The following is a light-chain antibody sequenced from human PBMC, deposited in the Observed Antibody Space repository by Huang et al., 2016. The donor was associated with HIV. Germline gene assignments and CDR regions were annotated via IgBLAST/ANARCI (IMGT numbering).Light chain of an antibody. V-gene: IGKV1-39*01. CDR1: QTISTF. CDR2: AAS. CDR3: QQTSSVPLT. Sequence: DIQMTQSPSSLSASVGDRISITCRASQTISTFLNWYQQQPGKAPKLLIYAASNLQSVVSSIFSGTGSGTHFTLTVTGLQPDDFATYCCQQTSSVPLTFGGGTRVE. J-gene: IGKJ4*01.